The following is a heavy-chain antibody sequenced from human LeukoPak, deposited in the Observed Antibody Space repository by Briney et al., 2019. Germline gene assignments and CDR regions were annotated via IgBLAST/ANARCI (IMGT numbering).Heavy chain of an antibody. CDR1: GYTITSYA. Sequence: ASVKVSCKASGYTITSYAINWVRQAPGQRLEWMGWINAGNGNTKYSQKFQGRVTITRDTSASTAYMELSSLRSEDTAVYYCASGYYYDSRPDIWGQGTMVTVSS. V-gene: IGHV1-3*01. D-gene: IGHD3-22*01. J-gene: IGHJ3*02. CDR2: INAGNGNT. CDR3: ASGYYYDSRPDI.